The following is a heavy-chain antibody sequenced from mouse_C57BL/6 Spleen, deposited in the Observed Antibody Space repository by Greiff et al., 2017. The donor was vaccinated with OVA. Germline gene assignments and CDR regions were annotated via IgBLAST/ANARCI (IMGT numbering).Heavy chain of an antibody. Sequence: VQLQQSGPELVKPGASVKISCKASGYSFTDYNMNWVKQSNGKSLERIGVINPNYGTTSYNQKFKGKATLTVDQSSSTAYMQLNSLTSEDSAVYYGARGGYYGSRTVDYWGQGTTLTVSS. J-gene: IGHJ2*01. CDR3: ARGGYYGSRTVDY. D-gene: IGHD1-1*01. CDR1: GYSFTDYN. CDR2: INPNYGTT. V-gene: IGHV1-39*01.